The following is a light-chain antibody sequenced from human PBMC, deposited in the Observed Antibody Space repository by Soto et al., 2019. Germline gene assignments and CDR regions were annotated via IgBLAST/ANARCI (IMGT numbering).Light chain of an antibody. CDR3: CSYAGNYIFV. V-gene: IGLV2-11*01. Sequence: QSALTQPRSVSGSPGQSVTISCTGASSDVGGYNYVSWYQQNPGKAPKLMIYDVIKRPSGVPDRFSGSKSGNTASLTISGLQAEDEADHYCCSYAGNYIFVFGTGTKVTVL. CDR2: DVI. CDR1: SSDVGGYNY. J-gene: IGLJ1*01.